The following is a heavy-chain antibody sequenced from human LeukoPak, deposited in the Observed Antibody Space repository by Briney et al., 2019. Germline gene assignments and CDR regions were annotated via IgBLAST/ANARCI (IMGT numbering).Heavy chain of an antibody. V-gene: IGHV3-23*01. CDR1: GFNFSSYA. D-gene: IGHD4-11*01. J-gene: IGHJ6*03. CDR2: ISGSGGST. CDR3: AKDLGVTGYYYYMDV. Sequence: PGGSLRLSCAASGFNFSSYAMSWVRQAPGKGLEWVSAISGSGGSTYYADSVKGRFTISRDNSKNTLYLQMNSLRAEDTAVYYCAKDLGVTGYYYYMDVWGKGTTVTVSS.